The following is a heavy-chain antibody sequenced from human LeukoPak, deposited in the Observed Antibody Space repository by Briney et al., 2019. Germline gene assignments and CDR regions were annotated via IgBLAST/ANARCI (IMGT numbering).Heavy chain of an antibody. Sequence: SQTLSLTCTVTGGSISSSGYYWRWIRQHPGKGLEWIGYIYYSGSTYYNPSLKSRVTISVDTSKNQFSLKLSSVTAADTAVYYCARARGLFVVVPAAGPVDYWGQGTLVTVSS. J-gene: IGHJ4*02. CDR1: GGSISSSGYY. CDR2: IYYSGST. CDR3: ARARGLFVVVPAAGPVDY. V-gene: IGHV4-31*03. D-gene: IGHD2-2*01.